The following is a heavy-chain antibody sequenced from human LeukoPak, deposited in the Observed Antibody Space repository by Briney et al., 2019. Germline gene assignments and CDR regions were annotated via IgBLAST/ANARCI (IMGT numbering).Heavy chain of an antibody. D-gene: IGHD2-2*02. CDR2: INPSGGST. V-gene: IGHV1-46*01. Sequence: GASVKVSRKASGYTLTNYYMHWLRQAPGQGLEWMGIINPSGGSTSYAQKFQGRVTMTRDTSTSTVYMELSSLRSEDTAVYYCARVPIHCSSTSCYTNGMDVWGQGTTVTVSS. CDR3: ARVPIHCSSTSCYTNGMDV. J-gene: IGHJ6*02. CDR1: GYTLTNYY.